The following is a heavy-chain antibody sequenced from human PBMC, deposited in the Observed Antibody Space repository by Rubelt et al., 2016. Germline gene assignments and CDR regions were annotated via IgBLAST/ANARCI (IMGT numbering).Heavy chain of an antibody. CDR3: ARTSSSSCDY. Sequence: EVQLVESGGGLVQPGGSLRLSCAASGFTFSSYWMSWVRQAPGKGLEWVANIKQDGSEKYYVDSVKGRLTISRDNAKNSLYLQMNSLRDDDTAVYYCARTSSSSCDYWGQGTLVTVSS. CDR1: GFTFSSYW. V-gene: IGHV3-7*04. CDR2: IKQDGSEK. J-gene: IGHJ4*02. D-gene: IGHD6-6*01.